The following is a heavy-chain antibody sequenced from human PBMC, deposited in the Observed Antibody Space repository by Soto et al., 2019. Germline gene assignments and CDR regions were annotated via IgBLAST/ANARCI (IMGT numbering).Heavy chain of an antibody. CDR1: GFTFNNYA. V-gene: IGHV3-23*01. J-gene: IGHJ4*02. CDR3: TNSFSPSGTNCHSHVAL. D-gene: IGHD2-15*01. CDR2: ISSRGETT. Sequence: EVQLLESGGGLVQPGGSLRLSCAASGFTFNNYAMSWVRRAPGRGLEWVSAISSRGETTYYADSVKGRFTISRDNYKNTMYQQMSSLRAEDTAIYYCTNSFSPSGTNCHSHVALWGQGALVIVSS.